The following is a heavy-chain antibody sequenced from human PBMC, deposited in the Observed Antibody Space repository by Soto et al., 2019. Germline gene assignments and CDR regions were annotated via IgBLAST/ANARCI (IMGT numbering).Heavy chain of an antibody. CDR1: GGTFSSYT. Sequence: QVQLVQSGAEVQKPGSSVKVSCKASGGTFSSYTISWVRQAPGQGLEWMGRIIPILGIANYAQKFQGRVTITADKSTSTAYMELSSLRSEDTAVYYCASGYYGSGGDVFDYWGQGTLVTVSS. CDR2: IIPILGIA. CDR3: ASGYYGSGGDVFDY. V-gene: IGHV1-69*02. D-gene: IGHD3-10*01. J-gene: IGHJ4*02.